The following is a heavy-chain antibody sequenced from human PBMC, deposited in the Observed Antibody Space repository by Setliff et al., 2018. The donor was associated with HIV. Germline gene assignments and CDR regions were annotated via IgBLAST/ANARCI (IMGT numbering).Heavy chain of an antibody. CDR3: ARGSGKAGFYYYMDA. V-gene: IGHV4-4*07. D-gene: IGHD2-15*01. J-gene: IGHJ6*03. Sequence: SETLSLTCTVSGGSISGYHWNWIRQSAGKGLEWIGHMYITGTTNYNPSLKSRVTMSVDTSKNQFSLKVNSVTAADTAVYYCARGSGKAGFYYYMDAWGKGTTVTVSS. CDR1: GGSISGYH. CDR2: MYITGTT.